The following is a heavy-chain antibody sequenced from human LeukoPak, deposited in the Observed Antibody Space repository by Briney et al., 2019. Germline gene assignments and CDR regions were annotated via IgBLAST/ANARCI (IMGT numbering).Heavy chain of an antibody. Sequence: SVKVSCKASGGTFSSYAISWVRQAPGQGLEWMGGIIPIFGTANYAQKFQGRVTITADESTSTAYMELSSLRSEDTAVYYCARDSYGSGSTKGPPFDYWGQGTLVTVSS. V-gene: IGHV1-69*13. CDR2: IIPIFGTA. CDR1: GGTFSSYA. J-gene: IGHJ4*02. CDR3: ARDSYGSGSTKGPPFDY. D-gene: IGHD3-10*01.